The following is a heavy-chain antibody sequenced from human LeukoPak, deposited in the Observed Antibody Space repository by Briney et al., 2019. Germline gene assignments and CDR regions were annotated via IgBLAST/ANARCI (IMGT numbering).Heavy chain of an antibody. J-gene: IGHJ6*03. V-gene: IGHV3-23*01. CDR2: ISASGERT. Sequence: GGSLRLSCAASGFTLSSYAMSWVRQAPGKGLDWVSGISASGERTFYADSVKGRFTISRDKSKNTLYLQMNSLRAEDTADYYFAKRRSGRDMDVWGKGTTVT. D-gene: IGHD3-3*01. CDR3: AKRRSGRDMDV. CDR1: GFTLSSYA.